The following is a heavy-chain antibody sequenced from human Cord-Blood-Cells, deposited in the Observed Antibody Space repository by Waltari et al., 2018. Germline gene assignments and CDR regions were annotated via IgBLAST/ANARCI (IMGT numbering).Heavy chain of an antibody. CDR3: ARVSDSSSWYGDYYYGMDV. CDR2: IYYSGST. CDR1: GGSISSGGYY. J-gene: IGHJ6*02. D-gene: IGHD6-13*01. V-gene: IGHV4-31*03. Sequence: QVQLQESGPGLVKPSQTLSLTCTVSGGSISSGGYYWSWIRQHPGKGLEWIGYIYYSGSTYYNPSLKSRVTISVDTSKSQFSLKLSSVTAADTAVYYCARVSDSSSWYGDYYYGMDVWGQGTTVTVSS.